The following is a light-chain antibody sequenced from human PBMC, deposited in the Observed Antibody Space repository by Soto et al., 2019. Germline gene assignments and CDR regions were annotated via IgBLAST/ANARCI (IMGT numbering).Light chain of an antibody. CDR2: GAS. CDR3: QQYNNWHTIT. CDR1: QSVSSN. V-gene: IGKV3-15*01. Sequence: EILMTQYPATLSVSPGERATLSCRASQSVSSNLAWYQQKPGQAPRLLIYGASTRATGIPARFSGSGSGTEFTLTISSLKSEDFAVYYCQQYNNWHTITFGQGTRLEIK. J-gene: IGKJ5*01.